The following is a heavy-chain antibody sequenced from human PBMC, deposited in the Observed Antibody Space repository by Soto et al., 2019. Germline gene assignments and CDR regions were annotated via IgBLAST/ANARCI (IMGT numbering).Heavy chain of an antibody. V-gene: IGHV3-23*01. D-gene: IGHD2-2*01. J-gene: IGHJ6*03. CDR3: AKELGYCSSTSCLYYYYMDV. CDR1: GFTFSSYA. Sequence: PGGSLRLSCAASGFTFSSYAMSWVRQAPGKGLEWVSAISGSGGSTYYADSVKGRFTISRDNSKNTLYLQMNSLRAEDTAVYYCAKELGYCSSTSCLYYYYMDVWGKGTTVTVSS. CDR2: ISGSGGST.